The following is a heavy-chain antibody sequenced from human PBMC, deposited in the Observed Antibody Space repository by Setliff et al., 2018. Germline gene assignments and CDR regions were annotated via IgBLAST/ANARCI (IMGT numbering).Heavy chain of an antibody. CDR3: ARDLGARYCSGGSCSHYYYYYYMDV. V-gene: IGHV3-33*08. D-gene: IGHD2-15*01. CDR2: IWDDGGNK. Sequence: GGSLRLSCAASGFTFSSYRMHWVRQAPGKGLEWVEVIWDDGGNKYHADSVKGRFTISIDNSTNTLYLQMNSLRAEDTAVYYCARDLGARYCSGGSCSHYYYYYYMDVWGKGTTVTVSS. CDR1: GFTFSSYR. J-gene: IGHJ6*03.